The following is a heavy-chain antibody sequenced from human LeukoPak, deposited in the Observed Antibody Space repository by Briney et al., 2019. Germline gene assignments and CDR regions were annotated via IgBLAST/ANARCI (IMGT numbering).Heavy chain of an antibody. CDR3: LGHIEDVAPDS. Sequence: GGSLRLSCAASGLGYSASAAQWGRQTSGRGLEWIGCVRSRDKNYATIYGASARGRFTISRDDSRNTASLQMNSLNTEDTAVYYCLGHIEDVAPDSWGQGTLVTVSS. CDR1: GLGYSASA. D-gene: IGHD2-15*01. V-gene: IGHV3-73*01. J-gene: IGHJ4*02. CDR2: VRSRDKNYAT.